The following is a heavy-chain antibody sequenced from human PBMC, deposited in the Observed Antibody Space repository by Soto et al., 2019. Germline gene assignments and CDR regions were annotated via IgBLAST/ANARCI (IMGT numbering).Heavy chain of an antibody. CDR2: IIPIFGTA. J-gene: IGHJ3*02. D-gene: IGHD3-22*01. CDR3: AREMSTYYYDSSGYHDDAFDI. Sequence: GASVKVSCKASGGTFSSYAISWVRQAPGQGLEWMGGIIPIFGTANYAQKFQGRVTITADKSMSTAYMELSSLRSEDTAVYYCAREMSTYYYDSSGYHDDAFDIWGQGTMVTVSS. CDR1: GGTFSSYA. V-gene: IGHV1-69*06.